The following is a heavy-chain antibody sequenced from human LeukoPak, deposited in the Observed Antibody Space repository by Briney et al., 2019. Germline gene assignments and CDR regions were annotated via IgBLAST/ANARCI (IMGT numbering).Heavy chain of an antibody. CDR2: ISAYNGNT. CDR3: AREGEQQLVLTYYYYGMDV. V-gene: IGHV1-18*01. Sequence: ASVKVSCKASGYTFTSYGISWVRQAPGQGLEWMGWISAYNGNTNYAQKFQGRVTITADKSTSTAYMELSSLRSEDTAVYYCAREGEQQLVLTYYYYGMDVWGQGTTVTVSS. D-gene: IGHD6-13*01. J-gene: IGHJ6*02. CDR1: GYTFTSYG.